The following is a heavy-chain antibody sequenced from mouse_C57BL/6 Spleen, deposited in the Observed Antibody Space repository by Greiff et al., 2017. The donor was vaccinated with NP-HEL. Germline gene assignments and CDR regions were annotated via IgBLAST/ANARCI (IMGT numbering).Heavy chain of an antibody. V-gene: IGHV1-82*01. D-gene: IGHD4-1*02. CDR3: ARQMGPGNYFDY. CDR2: IYPGDGDT. CDR1: GYAFSSSW. J-gene: IGHJ2*01. Sequence: QVQLQQSGPELVKPGASVKISCKASGYAFSSSWMNWVKQRPGKGLEWIGRIYPGDGDTNYNGKFKGKATLTADKSSSTAYMQLSSLTSEDSAVYFCARQMGPGNYFDYWGQGTTLTVSS.